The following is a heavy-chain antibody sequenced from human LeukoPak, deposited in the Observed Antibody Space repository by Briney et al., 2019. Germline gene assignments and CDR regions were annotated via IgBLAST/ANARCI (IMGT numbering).Heavy chain of an antibody. J-gene: IGHJ5*02. CDR1: GGSVSSGSYY. CDR2: IYYSGST. CDR3: AREQSSGLGYNWFDP. Sequence: TSETLSLTCTVSGGSVSSGSYYWSWIRQPPGKGLEWIGYIYYSGSTNYNPSLKSRVTISVDTSKNQFSLKLSSVTAADTAVYYCAREQSSGLGYNWFDPWGQGTLVTVSS. D-gene: IGHD6-19*01. V-gene: IGHV4-61*01.